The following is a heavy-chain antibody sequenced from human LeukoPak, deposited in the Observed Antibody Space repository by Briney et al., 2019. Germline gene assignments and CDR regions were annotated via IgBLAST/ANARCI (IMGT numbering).Heavy chain of an antibody. J-gene: IGHJ4*02. CDR3: ARDTISFQIEKATIPLAY. CDR2: ISDDGSKI. Sequence: GGSLRLSCAASGSTFSTDAMHWVRQAPGKGLEWVAVISDDGSKIYYADSVKGRFTISRDNSKNTLYLQINSLRHDDTAVYYCARDTISFQIEKATIPLAYWGQGTLVTVSS. CDR1: GSTFSTDA. V-gene: IGHV3-30*04. D-gene: IGHD5-24*01.